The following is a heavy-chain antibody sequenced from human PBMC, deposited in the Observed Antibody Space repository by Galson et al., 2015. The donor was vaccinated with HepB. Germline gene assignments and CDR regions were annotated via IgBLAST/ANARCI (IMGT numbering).Heavy chain of an antibody. V-gene: IGHV3-74*01. Sequence: SLRLSCAASGFTFSSYAMSWVRQAPGKGLVWVSRINSDGSDTSYADSVKGRFTMSRDNARKTVYLQMNSLRAEDTAVYYCVRAYCSTSSCRYSWFDPWGQGTLVTVSS. J-gene: IGHJ5*02. D-gene: IGHD2-2*01. CDR1: GFTFSSYA. CDR3: VRAYCSTSSCRYSWFDP. CDR2: INSDGSDT.